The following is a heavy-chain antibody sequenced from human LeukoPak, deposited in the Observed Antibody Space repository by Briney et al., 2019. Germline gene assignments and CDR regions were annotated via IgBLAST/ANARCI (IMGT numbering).Heavy chain of an antibody. CDR1: GGSITSYY. D-gene: IGHD1-1*01. CDR3: ARGGNWNDAFDY. V-gene: IGHV4-59*12. Sequence: SETLSLTCTVSGGSITSYYWSWIRQPPGKGLEWIGYIYYKGNTKYNASLKSRVTMSVDTSKNLFFMKLTSVTAADTAVYFCARGGNWNDAFDYWGPGTLVTISS. J-gene: IGHJ4*02. CDR2: IYYKGNT.